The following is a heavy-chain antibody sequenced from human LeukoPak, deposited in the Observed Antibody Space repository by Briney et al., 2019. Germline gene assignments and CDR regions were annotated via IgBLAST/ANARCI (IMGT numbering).Heavy chain of an antibody. CDR1: GFTFSSYE. D-gene: IGHD4-17*01. CDR2: ISGSGTSI. CDR3: ARENDYALDY. J-gene: IGHJ4*02. V-gene: IGHV3-48*03. Sequence: GGSLRLSCAASGFTFSSYEMTWVRQAPGRGLEWLSYISGSGTSIYYADSVKGRFTISRDNSQNTMYLQMNSLRAEDTAVYYCARENDYALDYWGQGTLVTVSS.